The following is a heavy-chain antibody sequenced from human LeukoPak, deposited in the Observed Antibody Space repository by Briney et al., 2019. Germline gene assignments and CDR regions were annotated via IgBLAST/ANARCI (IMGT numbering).Heavy chain of an antibody. CDR1: GFSFRNYW. CDR2: LNSDASIT. D-gene: IGHD2-21*02. Sequence: PGGSLRLSCAASGFSFRNYWMHWVRQAPGKGLVWVSRLNSDASITSYADSVKGRFTISRDNAKNTLYLQMKSLRAEDTAVYYCTRGVTPDVWGQGTTVTVSS. CDR3: TRGVTPDV. J-gene: IGHJ6*02. V-gene: IGHV3-74*01.